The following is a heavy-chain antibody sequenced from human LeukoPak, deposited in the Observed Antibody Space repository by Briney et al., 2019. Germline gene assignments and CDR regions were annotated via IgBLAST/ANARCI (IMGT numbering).Heavy chain of an antibody. Sequence: SETLSLTCTVSGGSISSYYWSWIRQPPGKGLEWIGNIYYSGSTNYNPSLKSRVTISVDTSKNQFSLKLSSVTAADTAVYYCARGYNWNKAFDIWGQGTMVTVSS. CDR1: GGSISSYY. V-gene: IGHV4-59*01. D-gene: IGHD1-1*01. CDR2: IYYSGST. J-gene: IGHJ3*02. CDR3: ARGYNWNKAFDI.